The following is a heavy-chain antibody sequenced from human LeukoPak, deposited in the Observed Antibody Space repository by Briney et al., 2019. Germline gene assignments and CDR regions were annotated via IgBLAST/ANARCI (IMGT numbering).Heavy chain of an antibody. Sequence: GGSLRLSCAASGLTFNSYDLSWVRQAPGKGLDWVSGITGSGGSAFYADSVKGRCTISRDNSKNTLYRQRNSLRAEDTAVYYCAKVSWSASDRHCWGQGTLVTVSS. CDR3: AKVSWSASDRHC. CDR2: ITGSGGSA. J-gene: IGHJ4*02. CDR1: GLTFNSYD. V-gene: IGHV3-23*01. D-gene: IGHD3-3*01.